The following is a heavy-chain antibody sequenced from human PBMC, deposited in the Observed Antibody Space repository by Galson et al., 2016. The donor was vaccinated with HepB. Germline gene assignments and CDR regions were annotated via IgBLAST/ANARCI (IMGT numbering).Heavy chain of an antibody. CDR1: GFYFSSYS. D-gene: IGHD3-10*01. V-gene: IGHV3-7*03. J-gene: IGHJ6*02. CDR2: IQQVGSEE. CDR3: ARLKHYGSGSSYYYYGLDV. Sequence: SLRLSCAASGFYFSSYSMNWVRQAPGKGLEWVANIQQVGSEEYYVDSVKGRFTISKDNAKNSLYLQMNSLRAEDSAVYYCARLKHYGSGSSYYYYGLDVWGQGTKVTVSS.